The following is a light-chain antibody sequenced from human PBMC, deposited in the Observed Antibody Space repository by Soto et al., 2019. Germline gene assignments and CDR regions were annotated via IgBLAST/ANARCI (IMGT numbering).Light chain of an antibody. V-gene: IGLV2-11*01. Sequence: QSALTQPRSVSGSPGQSVTISCTGTSSDVGGYNYVSWYQQHPGKAPKLMIYDVSKRPPGVPDRFSGSKSGNTASLTISGLQAEDEADYYCCSYAGSYTFNVFGTGTKLTVL. J-gene: IGLJ1*01. CDR2: DVS. CDR3: CSYAGSYTFNV. CDR1: SSDVGGYNY.